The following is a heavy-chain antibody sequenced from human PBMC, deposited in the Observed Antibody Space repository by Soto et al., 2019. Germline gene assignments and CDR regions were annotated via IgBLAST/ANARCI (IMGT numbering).Heavy chain of an antibody. CDR2: IVPNDGTT. CDR3: ATNTVAGSPPLDY. J-gene: IGHJ4*02. Sequence: ASVKVSCKASGGTFSSYAISWVRQAPGQGLEWMGGIVPNDGTTNYAQKFQGRVTMTEDTSTDTAYMELSSLRSEDTAVYYCATNTVAGSPPLDYWGQGTLVTVSS. D-gene: IGHD6-19*01. V-gene: IGHV1-69*06. CDR1: GGTFSSYA.